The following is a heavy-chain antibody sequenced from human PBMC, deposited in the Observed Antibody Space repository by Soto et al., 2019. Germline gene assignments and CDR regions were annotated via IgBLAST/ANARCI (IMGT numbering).Heavy chain of an antibody. V-gene: IGHV3-21*01. CDR1: GFTFSSYS. CDR3: GRELKNGYIPYYTES. CDR2: ISSSSSYI. J-gene: IGHJ5*02. D-gene: IGHD1-26*01. Sequence: GGYLRLSCAASGFTFSSYSMNWVRQAPGKGLEWVSSISSSSSYIYYADSVKGRFTISRDNAKNSLYLQMNSLRAEDTAVYYCGRELKNGYIPYYTESWGPGVPVTV.